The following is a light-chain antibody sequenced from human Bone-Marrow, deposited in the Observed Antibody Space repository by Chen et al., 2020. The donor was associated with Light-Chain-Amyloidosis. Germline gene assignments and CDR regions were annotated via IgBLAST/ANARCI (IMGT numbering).Light chain of an antibody. Sequence: NFMLTQPHSVSESPGKTVIISCTRSSGSIATNYVQWYQQRPGSSPTTVIYEDDQRPSGVPDRFSGSIDRCSNSASLNISGLKTEDEADYYCQSYQGSSQGVFGGGTKLTVL. CDR3: QSYQGSSQGV. J-gene: IGLJ3*02. CDR1: SGSIATNY. V-gene: IGLV6-57*01. CDR2: EDD.